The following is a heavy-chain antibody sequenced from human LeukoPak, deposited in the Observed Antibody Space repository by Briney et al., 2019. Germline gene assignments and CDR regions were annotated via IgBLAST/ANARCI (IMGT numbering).Heavy chain of an antibody. J-gene: IGHJ4*02. V-gene: IGHV4-34*01. CDR1: GGSFSGYY. Sequence: SETLSLTCAVYGGSFSGYYWSWIRQPPGKGLEWIGEINHSGSTNYNPSLKSRVTISVDTSKNQFSLKLSSVTAADTAVYYCARALPDFWCGYRPTSYFDYWGQGTLVTVSS. D-gene: IGHD3-3*01. CDR2: INHSGST. CDR3: ARALPDFWCGYRPTSYFDY.